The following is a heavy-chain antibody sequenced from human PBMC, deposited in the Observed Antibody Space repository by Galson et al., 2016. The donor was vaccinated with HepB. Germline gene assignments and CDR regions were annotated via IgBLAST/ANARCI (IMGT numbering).Heavy chain of an antibody. CDR1: GFRFDDYA. CDR3: VQSPSVTSLGYFHH. J-gene: IGHJ1*01. V-gene: IGHV3-9*01. D-gene: IGHD3-16*01. Sequence: SLRLSCAASGFRFDDYAMHWVRQVSGQGLEWVAGINWNRVSIAYAESVEGRFIISRDNAKNALYLEMTSLRTEDTALYYCVQSPSVTSLGYFHHWGQGTRVTVSS. CDR2: INWNRVSI.